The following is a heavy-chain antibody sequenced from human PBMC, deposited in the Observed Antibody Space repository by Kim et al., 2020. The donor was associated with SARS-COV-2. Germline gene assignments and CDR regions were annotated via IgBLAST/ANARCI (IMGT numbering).Heavy chain of an antibody. CDR1: GFTFSGSA. Sequence: GGSLRLSCETSGFTFSGSAMHWVRQASGKGLEWVGRIRTKAGSYATAYAASVTGRFAVSRDDSKNTAYLQMNSLKTEDTAVYYCVRHRSGNFGAEINWGQGTLVTVSS. CDR2: IRTKAGSYAT. V-gene: IGHV3-73*01. J-gene: IGHJ4*02. D-gene: IGHD1-26*01. CDR3: VRHRSGNFGAEIN.